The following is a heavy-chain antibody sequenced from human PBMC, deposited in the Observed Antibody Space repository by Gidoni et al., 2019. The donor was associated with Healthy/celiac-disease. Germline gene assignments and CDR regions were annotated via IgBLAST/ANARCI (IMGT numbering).Heavy chain of an antibody. CDR1: GFTVSSNY. D-gene: IGHD3-16*01. V-gene: IGHV3-66*01. Sequence: EVQLVESGGGLVQPGGSLRLSLAASGFTVSSNYMSWVRQAPGKGLAWVSVIYSGGSTYYADSVKGRFTISRDNSKNTLYLRMNSLRAEDTAVYYCCSITFGGVIRTWGQGTLVTVSS. CDR3: CSITFGGVIRT. CDR2: IYSGGST. J-gene: IGHJ5*02.